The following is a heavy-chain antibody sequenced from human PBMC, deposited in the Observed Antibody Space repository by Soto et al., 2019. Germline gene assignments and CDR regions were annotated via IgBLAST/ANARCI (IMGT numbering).Heavy chain of an antibody. V-gene: IGHV4-34*01. D-gene: IGHD2-8*02. Sequence: QVQLQQWGAGLLKPSETLSLTCAVYGGSFSGYYWTWIRQPPGTGLEWIGEINHSGSTNYNPSLKXXVTISVDTSKNQFSLTLTSVTAADTSVYYCARDKITGLLDYWGQGTLVTVSS. CDR3: ARDKITGLLDY. J-gene: IGHJ4*02. CDR2: INHSGST. CDR1: GGSFSGYY.